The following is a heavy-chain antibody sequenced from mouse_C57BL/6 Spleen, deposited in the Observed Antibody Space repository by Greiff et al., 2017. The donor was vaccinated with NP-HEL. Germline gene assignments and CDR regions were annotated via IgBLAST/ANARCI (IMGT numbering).Heavy chain of an antibody. V-gene: IGHV1-59*01. J-gene: IGHJ4*01. D-gene: IGHD1-1*01. Sequence: QVQLQQPGAELVRPGTSVKLSCKASGYTFTSYWMHWVKQRPGQGLEWIGVIDPSDSYTNYNQKFKGKATLTVDTSSSTAYMQLSSLTSEDSAVYYCARVTTDYYAMDYWGQGTSVTVSS. CDR3: ARVTTDYYAMDY. CDR2: IDPSDSYT. CDR1: GYTFTSYW.